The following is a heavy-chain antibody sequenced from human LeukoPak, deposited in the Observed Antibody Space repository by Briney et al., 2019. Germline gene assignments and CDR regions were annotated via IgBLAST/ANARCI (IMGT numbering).Heavy chain of an antibody. V-gene: IGHV3-30*18. J-gene: IGHJ4*02. Sequence: GGSLRLSCAASGFTFSSYGMHWVRQAPGKGLEWVAVISYDGSNKYYADSVKGRFTVSRDNSKNTLYLQMNSLRAEDTAVYYCAKESRQLWLRGSYFDYWGQGTLVTVSS. CDR1: GFTFSSYG. D-gene: IGHD5-18*01. CDR2: ISYDGSNK. CDR3: AKESRQLWLRGSYFDY.